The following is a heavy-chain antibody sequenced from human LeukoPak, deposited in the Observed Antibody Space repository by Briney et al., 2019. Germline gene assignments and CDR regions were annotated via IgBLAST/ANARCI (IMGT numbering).Heavy chain of an antibody. D-gene: IGHD3-10*01. Sequence: GGSLRLSCAASGFTFSSYAMSWVRQAPGKVLEWVSSISGSGTNTYYADSVKGRFTISRDNSRNLLFLQMSSLRVEDTAVYYCAKRRHYYGSGDYYRDPWGQGTLVTVSS. CDR2: ISGSGTNT. CDR3: AKRRHYYGSGDYYRDP. J-gene: IGHJ5*02. CDR1: GFTFSSYA. V-gene: IGHV3-23*01.